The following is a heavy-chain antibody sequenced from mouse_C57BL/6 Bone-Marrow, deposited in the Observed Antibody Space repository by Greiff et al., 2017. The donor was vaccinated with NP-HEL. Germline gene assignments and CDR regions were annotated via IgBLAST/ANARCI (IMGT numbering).Heavy chain of an antibody. D-gene: IGHD2-3*01. CDR2: IRYDGST. CDR3: ARGGYYGEAMDY. J-gene: IGHJ4*01. Sequence: VQLKESGPGLVKPSQSLSLTCSVTGYSITSGYYWNWIRQFPGNKLEWMGYIRYDGSTNYNPSLKNPISITRDTSKNQFFLKLNSVTTEDTATDYCARGGYYGEAMDYWGQGTSVTVSS. V-gene: IGHV3-6*01. CDR1: GYSITSGYY.